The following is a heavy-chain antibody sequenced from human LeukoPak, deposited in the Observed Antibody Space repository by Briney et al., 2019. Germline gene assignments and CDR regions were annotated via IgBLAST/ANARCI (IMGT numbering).Heavy chain of an antibody. V-gene: IGHV1-69*13. CDR2: IIPIFGTA. J-gene: IGHJ3*02. Sequence: GASVKVSCKASGGTFSSYAISWVRQAPGQGLEWMGRIIPIFGTANFAQKFQGRVTITADESTSTAYMELRSLRSDDTAVYYCATDYCGGDCYPYDAFDIWGQGTMVTVSS. D-gene: IGHD2-21*02. CDR3: ATDYCGGDCYPYDAFDI. CDR1: GGTFSSYA.